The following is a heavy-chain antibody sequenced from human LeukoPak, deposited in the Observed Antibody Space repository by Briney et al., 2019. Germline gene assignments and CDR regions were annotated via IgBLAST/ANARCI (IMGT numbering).Heavy chain of an antibody. Sequence: GASVKVSCKASGGTFSSYAISWVRQAPGQGLEWVGGIIPIFGTANYAQKFQGRVTITADESTSTAYTELSSLRSEDTAVYYCARGGLYCSSTSCHFDYWGQGTLVTVSS. D-gene: IGHD2-2*01. CDR2: IIPIFGTA. CDR3: ARGGLYCSSTSCHFDY. J-gene: IGHJ4*02. CDR1: GGTFSSYA. V-gene: IGHV1-69*13.